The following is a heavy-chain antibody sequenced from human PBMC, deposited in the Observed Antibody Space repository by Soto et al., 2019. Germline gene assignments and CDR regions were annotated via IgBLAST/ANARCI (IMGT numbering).Heavy chain of an antibody. Sequence: EVHLVESGGGLVRPGGSLRLSCAASGFTFSSYAMNWVRQAPGKGLEWVSSISSSSTYKNYADSVKGRFTISRDNAKNSLYLQMNSLRAEDTAVYYCARDPPSIEARRDLDYWGQGTLVTVSS. CDR3: ARDPPSIEARRDLDY. D-gene: IGHD6-6*01. V-gene: IGHV3-21*01. J-gene: IGHJ4*02. CDR2: ISSSSTYK. CDR1: GFTFSSYA.